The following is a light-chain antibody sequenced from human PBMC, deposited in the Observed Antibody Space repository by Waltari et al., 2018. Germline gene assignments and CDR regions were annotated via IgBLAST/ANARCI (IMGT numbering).Light chain of an antibody. V-gene: IGLV2-23*01. CDR1: SGDVAKYNL. Sequence: QSALTQPASVSGSPGQSITFSCTGTSGDVAKYNLAARYQQHPGKAPKLLIYEDNKRPSGVFNRFSASNSGNTASLTISGLQAEDDADYYCCSYAGSSTWVFGGGTKLTVL. CDR2: EDN. J-gene: IGLJ3*02. CDR3: CSYAGSSTWV.